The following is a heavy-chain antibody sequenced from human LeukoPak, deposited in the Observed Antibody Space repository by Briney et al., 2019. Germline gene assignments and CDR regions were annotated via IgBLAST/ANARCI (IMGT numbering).Heavy chain of an antibody. V-gene: IGHV1-2*02. CDR3: ARGPTDSSSPSHY. J-gene: IGHJ4*02. CDR2: INPNSGGT. D-gene: IGHD6-13*01. CDR1: GYTFTGYY. Sequence: ASVKVSCKASGYTFTGYYMHWVRQAPGQGLEWMGWINPNSGGTNYAQKFQGRVTMTRDTSISTAYMELSRLRSDDTAVYYCARGPTDSSSPSHYWGQGTLVTVSS.